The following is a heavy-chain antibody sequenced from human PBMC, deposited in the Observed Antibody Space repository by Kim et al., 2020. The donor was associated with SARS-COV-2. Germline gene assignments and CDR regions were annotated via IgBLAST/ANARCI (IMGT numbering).Heavy chain of an antibody. CDR1: GYTFTSYY. Sequence: ASVKVSCKASGYTFTSYYMHWVRQAPGQGLEWMGIINPSGGSTSYAQKFQGRVTMTRDTSTSTVYMELSSLRSEDTAVYYCARGGPPHKLHLEWLLQGVYYGMDVWGQGTTVTVSS. CDR2: INPSGGST. V-gene: IGHV1-46*01. D-gene: IGHD3-3*01. CDR3: ARGGPPHKLHLEWLLQGVYYGMDV. J-gene: IGHJ6*02.